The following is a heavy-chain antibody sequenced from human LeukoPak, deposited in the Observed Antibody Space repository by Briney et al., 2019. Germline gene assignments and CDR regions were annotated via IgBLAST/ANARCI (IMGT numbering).Heavy chain of an antibody. CDR2: IDPSDSYT. V-gene: IGHV5-10-1*01. CDR3: ARRLSANYVWGSYRHSYYYYYGMDV. Sequence: GESLKISCKGSGYSFTGYWISWVRQMPGKGLEWMGRIDPSDSYTDYSPSFQGHVTISADKSISTAYLQWSSLKASDTAMYYCARRLSANYVWGSYRHSYYYYYGMDVWGQGTTVTVSS. D-gene: IGHD3-16*02. CDR1: GYSFTGYW. J-gene: IGHJ6*02.